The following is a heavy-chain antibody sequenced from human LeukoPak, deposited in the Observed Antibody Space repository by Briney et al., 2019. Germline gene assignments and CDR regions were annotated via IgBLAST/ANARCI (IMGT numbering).Heavy chain of an antibody. CDR2: IIPIFGTA. D-gene: IGHD6-13*01. CDR1: GYTFTAYY. CDR3: ASLYPGIAAAGTFTSHYSYYMDV. Sequence: ASVKVSCKTSGYTFTAYYLNWVRQAPGQGLEWMGGIIPIFGTANYAQKLQGRVTITADKSTSTAYMQLSSLRPEDTAVYYCASLYPGIAAAGTFTSHYSYYMDVWGKGTTVTVSS. J-gene: IGHJ6*03. V-gene: IGHV1-69*06.